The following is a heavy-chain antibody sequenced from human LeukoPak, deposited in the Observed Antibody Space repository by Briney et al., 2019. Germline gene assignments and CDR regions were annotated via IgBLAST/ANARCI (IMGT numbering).Heavy chain of an antibody. D-gene: IGHD4-17*01. CDR1: GYRFIDQW. V-gene: IGHV5-51*01. CDR3: ARFTGARYGDYTHSDH. J-gene: IGHJ4*02. Sequence: GESLKISCKASGYRFIDQWIAWVRQMPGKGLEWMGIVFPGDSDTRYSPSFQGQVTISADNSITTAYLQWTTLKASDTAMYYCARFTGARYGDYTHSDHWGQGTLVTVSS. CDR2: VFPGDSDT.